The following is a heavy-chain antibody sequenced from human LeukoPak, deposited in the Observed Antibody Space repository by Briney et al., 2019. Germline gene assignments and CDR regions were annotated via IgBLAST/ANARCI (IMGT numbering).Heavy chain of an antibody. D-gene: IGHD2-2*01. CDR2: ISGSGGST. Sequence: GGSLRLSCAASGFTFSSDAMSWVRQAPGKGLEWVSAISGSGGSTYYADSVKGRFTISRDNSKNTLYPQMNSLRAEDTAVYYCVKGGLGCSSTSCFDYWGQGTLVTVSS. V-gene: IGHV3-23*01. CDR1: GFTFSSDA. J-gene: IGHJ4*02. CDR3: VKGGLGCSSTSCFDY.